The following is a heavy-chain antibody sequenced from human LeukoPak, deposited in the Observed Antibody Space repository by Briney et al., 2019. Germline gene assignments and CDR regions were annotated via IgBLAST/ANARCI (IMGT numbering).Heavy chain of an antibody. D-gene: IGHD2-15*01. Sequence: PSETLSLTCAVYGGSFSGYYWSWIRQPPGKGLEWIGYIYYSGSTNYNPSPKSRVTISVDTSKNQLSLKLGSVTAADTAVYYCARGTSTVAALFDYWGQGTLVTVSS. J-gene: IGHJ4*02. V-gene: IGHV4-34*11. CDR2: IYYSGST. CDR3: ARGTSTVAALFDY. CDR1: GGSFSGYY.